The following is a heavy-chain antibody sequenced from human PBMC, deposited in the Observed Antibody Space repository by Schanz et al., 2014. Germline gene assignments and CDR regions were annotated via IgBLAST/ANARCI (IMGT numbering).Heavy chain of an antibody. Sequence: QVQLQQWGAGLLKPSATLSLTCGVFGGSFSGYYWSWIRQPPGKGLEWIGEIYHTGSTNYNPALKSRVTFSVDTSKNQSPQKLSSRTAADTAVYYCARDRGHCDLPGDIWGQGTMVTVSS. CDR1: GGSFSGYY. J-gene: IGHJ3*02. CDR2: IYHTGST. CDR3: ARDRGHCDLPGDI. V-gene: IGHV4-34*01. D-gene: IGHD2-21*02.